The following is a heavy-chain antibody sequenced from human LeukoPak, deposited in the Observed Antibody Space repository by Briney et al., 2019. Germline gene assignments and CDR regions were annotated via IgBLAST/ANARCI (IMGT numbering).Heavy chain of an antibody. V-gene: IGHV4-39*01. CDR1: DGSISSNIHY. J-gene: IGHJ3*02. Sequence: SETLSLTCTVSDGSISSNIHYWGWIRQPPGTGLEWIGSIYYSGNTYYNPSLNSRVTISVDTSKNQFSLKLSSVTAADTAVYYCVRHPLGEYYESDSWTFDIWGQGTMVTVSS. D-gene: IGHD3-3*01. CDR3: VRHPLGEYYESDSWTFDI. CDR2: IYYSGNT.